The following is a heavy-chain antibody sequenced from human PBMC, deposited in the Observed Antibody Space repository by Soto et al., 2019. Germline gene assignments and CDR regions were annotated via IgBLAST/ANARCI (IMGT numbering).Heavy chain of an antibody. CDR1: EYTFAGYY. CDR2: INAGGGST. J-gene: IGHJ4*02. CDR3: AREKGGLSDY. D-gene: IGHD3-16*01. Sequence: QVQLVQSGAEVKKPGASVKISCKASEYTFAGYYIHWVRQAPGQGLEWVGIINAGGGSTIYAQKFQDRVTMTSDTSTNTVYMNLSSLTSEDTAVYYCAREKGGLSDYWSQGTLVTVSS. V-gene: IGHV1-46*01.